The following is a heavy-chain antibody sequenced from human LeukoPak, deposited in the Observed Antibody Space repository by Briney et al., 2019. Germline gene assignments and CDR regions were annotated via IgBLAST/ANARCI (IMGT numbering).Heavy chain of an antibody. Sequence: GGSLRLSCAASGFTFSNYSMNWVRQAPGKGLEWVSYISSSSSTIYYADSVKGRFTISRDNAKNSLYLQMNSLRAEDTAVYYWASPPYDILTGYSQYYLDNWGQETLVTVSP. CDR3: ASPPYDILTGYSQYYLDN. V-gene: IGHV3-48*04. D-gene: IGHD3-9*01. CDR1: GFTFSNYS. CDR2: ISSSSSTI. J-gene: IGHJ4*02.